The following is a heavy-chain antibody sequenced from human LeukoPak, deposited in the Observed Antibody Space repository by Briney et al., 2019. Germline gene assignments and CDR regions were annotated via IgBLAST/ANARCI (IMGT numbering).Heavy chain of an antibody. CDR1: GYSISSGYY. CDR2: IYHSGST. V-gene: IGHV4-38-2*02. J-gene: IGHJ5*02. Sequence: SETLSLTCTVSGYSISSGYYWGWIRQPPGKGLEWIGSIYHSGSTYYNPSLKSRATISVDTSKNQCSLKLSSVTAADTAVYYCARVKGQRGRQTDNWFDPWGQGTLVTVSS. CDR3: ARVKGQRGRQTDNWFDP.